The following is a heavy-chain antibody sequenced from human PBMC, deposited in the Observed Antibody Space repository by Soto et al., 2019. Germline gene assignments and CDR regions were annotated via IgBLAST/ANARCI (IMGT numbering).Heavy chain of an antibody. Sequence: GGSRRRSCAASGLTFSSYGTHWVRQVTGKGLEWVAVISYDGSNKYYADSVKGRFTISRDNSKNTLYLQMNSLRAEDTAVYYCARVEREPHYGMDVSGQGTKVTVSS. J-gene: IGHJ6*02. CDR2: ISYDGSNK. CDR1: GLTFSSYG. V-gene: IGHV3-30*03. D-gene: IGHD1-26*01. CDR3: ARVEREPHYGMDV.